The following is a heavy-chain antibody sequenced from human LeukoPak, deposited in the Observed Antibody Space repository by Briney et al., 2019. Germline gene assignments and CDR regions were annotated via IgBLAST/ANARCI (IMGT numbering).Heavy chain of an antibody. J-gene: IGHJ3*02. CDR1: GYTFTSYG. Sequence: ASVKVSCKASGYTFTSYGISWVRQAPGQGLEWMGWISAYNGNTNYAQKLQGRVTMTTDTSTSTAYMELRSLRSDDSAVYYCARLSHYDSSGYHDAFDIWGQGTMVTVSS. CDR2: ISAYNGNT. D-gene: IGHD3-22*01. CDR3: ARLSHYDSSGYHDAFDI. V-gene: IGHV1-18*01.